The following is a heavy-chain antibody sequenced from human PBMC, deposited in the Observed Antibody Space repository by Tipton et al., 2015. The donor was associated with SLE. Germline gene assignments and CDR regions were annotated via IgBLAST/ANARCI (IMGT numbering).Heavy chain of an antibody. CDR2: IFSSGNT. D-gene: IGHD2-21*01. CDR1: GDSMNSGVYY. Sequence: TLSLTCTVSGDSMNSGVYYWSWLRQPAGKGLEWIGRIFSSGNTIYNPSLKSRVTISEDTSKNQFSLRLCSVTTADTAVYYCAREGISYCGGDCHGSFDYWGQGSLVTVSS. CDR3: AREGISYCGGDCHGSFDY. J-gene: IGHJ4*02. V-gene: IGHV4-61*02.